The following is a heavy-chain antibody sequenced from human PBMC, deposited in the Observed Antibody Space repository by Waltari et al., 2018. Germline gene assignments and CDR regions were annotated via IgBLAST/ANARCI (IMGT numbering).Heavy chain of an antibody. D-gene: IGHD2-15*01. CDR1: GGPISSPRYY. CDR3: ARPGRVGGGSLMGLDY. Sequence: QLQLQESGPGLVKPSGTLSRTCSVSGGPISSPRYYWGWIRQPPGKGLEWIGSFSYNGNTYYNPSLKSRITISVDTSKNQFSLQLRSVTAADTATYYCARPGRVGGGSLMGLDYWGQGTLVAVSS. V-gene: IGHV4-39*01. J-gene: IGHJ4*02. CDR2: FSYNGNT.